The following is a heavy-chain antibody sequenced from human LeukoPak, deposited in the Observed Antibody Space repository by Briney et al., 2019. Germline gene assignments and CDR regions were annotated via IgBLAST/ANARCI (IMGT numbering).Heavy chain of an antibody. CDR3: ARAPLPYSSSDLDY. CDR2: IWYDGSNK. V-gene: IGHV3-33*01. D-gene: IGHD6-6*01. J-gene: IGHJ4*02. Sequence: RAGGSLRLSCAASGFTFSSYGMHWVRQAPGKGLEWVAVIWYDGSNKYYADSAKGRFTISRDNSKNTLYLQMNSLRAEDTAVYYCARAPLPYSSSDLDYWGQGTLVTVSS. CDR1: GFTFSSYG.